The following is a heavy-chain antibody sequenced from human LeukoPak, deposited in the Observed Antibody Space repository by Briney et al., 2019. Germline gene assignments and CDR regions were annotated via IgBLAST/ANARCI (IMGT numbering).Heavy chain of an antibody. CDR1: GFTFSNFA. V-gene: IGHV3-23*01. CDR3: AKPYSGSYYVPFDY. Sequence: GGSLRLSCAASGFTFSNFAMSWVRQAPGKGLEWVSIIGSSGGSIYYADSVKGRFIISRDNSKNTLYLHMNSVRAEDTAVYYCAKPYSGSYYVPFDYWGQGTLVTVSS. CDR2: IGSSGGSI. J-gene: IGHJ4*02. D-gene: IGHD1-26*01.